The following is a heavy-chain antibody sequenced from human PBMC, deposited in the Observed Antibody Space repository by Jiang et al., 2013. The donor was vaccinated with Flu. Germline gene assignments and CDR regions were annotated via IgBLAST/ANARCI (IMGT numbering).Heavy chain of an antibody. Sequence: VSCKASGYTFTSYGISWVRQAPGQGLEWMGWISAYNGNTNYAQKLQGRVTMTTDTSTSTAYMELRSLRSDDTAVYYCARELVEQWLVHPWFDPWGQGTLVTVSS. D-gene: IGHD6-19*01. J-gene: IGHJ5*02. CDR3: ARELVEQWLVHPWFDP. V-gene: IGHV1-18*01. CDR2: ISAYNGNT. CDR1: GYTFTSYG.